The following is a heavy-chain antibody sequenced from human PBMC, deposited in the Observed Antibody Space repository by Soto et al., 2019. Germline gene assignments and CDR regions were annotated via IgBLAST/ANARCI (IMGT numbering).Heavy chain of an antibody. CDR2: INQDGSEK. CDR3: ARGISTPGVDF. J-gene: IGHJ4*02. V-gene: IGHV3-7*03. D-gene: IGHD2-15*01. CDR1: GFTFSNYW. Sequence: EVHLVESGGGLVQPGGSLRLSCAASGFTFSNYWINWVRQAPGKGLDWVANINQDGSEKSYVDSVNGRFTNSRDNAKNSLYLHMNSLRAEDTAVYYCARGISTPGVDFWGQGTLVTVSS.